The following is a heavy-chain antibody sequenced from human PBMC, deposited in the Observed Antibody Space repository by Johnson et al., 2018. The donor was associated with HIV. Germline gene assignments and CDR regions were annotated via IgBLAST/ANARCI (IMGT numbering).Heavy chain of an antibody. CDR1: GFPFSTYT. D-gene: IGHD3-16*01. J-gene: IGHJ3*02. Sequence: QVQLVESGGGVVQPGRSLRLFCAVSGFPFSTYTMHWVRQAPGRALEWVALISYDGSKKYYGDSVKGRFTISRDNAKNSLYLQMSSLKTEDTAVYYCARAMGGEAFDIWGQGTMVTVSS. CDR3: ARAMGGEAFDI. CDR2: ISYDGSKK. V-gene: IGHV3-30*04.